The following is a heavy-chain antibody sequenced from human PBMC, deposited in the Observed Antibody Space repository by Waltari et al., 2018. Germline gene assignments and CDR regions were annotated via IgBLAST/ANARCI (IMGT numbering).Heavy chain of an antibody. CDR1: GLRFRSYS. J-gene: IGHJ4*02. CDR3: AKGRGSIAVAAQGGHFFDY. V-gene: IGHV3-23*01. D-gene: IGHD6-19*01. Sequence: EVQLLESGGDLVQPGGSLRPSGVASGLRFRSYSRTWVRRAPGKGQEWSSVCSVVGVRPYADESLKGRFTTSRDNSKTTLYLQMNRLRGEDTAVYYWAKGRGSIAVAAQGGHFFDYWGQGTLVSVSS. CDR2: CSVVGVRP.